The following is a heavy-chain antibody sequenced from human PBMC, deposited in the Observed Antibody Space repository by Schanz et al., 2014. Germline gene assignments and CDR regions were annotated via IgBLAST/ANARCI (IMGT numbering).Heavy chain of an antibody. J-gene: IGHJ6*02. CDR1: EFTFSSYK. CDR3: ARDTSYGMDV. CDR2: ICSSGNTI. V-gene: IGHV3-21*05. Sequence: EVQLVESGGGLVKPGGSLRLSCEASEFTFSSYKMNWVRQAPGKGLEWVSYICSSGNTIYYADSVKGRFTISRDNAKNSLYLQMNSLRAEDTAVYYCARDTSYGMDVWGQGTTVTVSS.